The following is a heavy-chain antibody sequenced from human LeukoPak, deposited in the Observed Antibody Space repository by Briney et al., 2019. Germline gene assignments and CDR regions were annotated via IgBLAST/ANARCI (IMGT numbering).Heavy chain of an antibody. D-gene: IGHD2-21*01. CDR1: GGSFSGYY. J-gene: IGHJ5*02. Sequence: SETLSLTCAVYGGSFSGYYWSWIRQPPGKGLEWIGEINHSGSTNYNPSLKSRVTISVDTSKNQFSLKLSSVTAADTAVYYCARVVRVPWFDPWGQGTLVTVSS. CDR2: INHSGST. V-gene: IGHV4-34*01. CDR3: ARVVRVPWFDP.